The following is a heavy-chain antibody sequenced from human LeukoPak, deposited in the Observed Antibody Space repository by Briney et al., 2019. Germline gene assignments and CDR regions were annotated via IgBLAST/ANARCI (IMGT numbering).Heavy chain of an antibody. D-gene: IGHD1-26*01. Sequence: GGSLRLSCAASGFTFSSYWMTWVRQAPGKGIEWVANIKPDESVKYYVDSVKGRFTISRDNAKNSLYLQMNSLRAEDTAVYYCARVNLGATFDYWGQGTLVTVSS. J-gene: IGHJ4*02. CDR3: ARVNLGATFDY. V-gene: IGHV3-7*01. CDR1: GFTFSSYW. CDR2: IKPDESVK.